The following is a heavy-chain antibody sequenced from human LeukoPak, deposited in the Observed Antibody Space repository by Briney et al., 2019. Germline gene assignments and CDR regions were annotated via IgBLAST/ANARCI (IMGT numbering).Heavy chain of an antibody. Sequence: GGSLRLSCAASGFTFSSYGMHWVRQAPGKGLEWVAFIRYDGSNKYYADSVKGRFTISRDNSKNTLYLQMNSLRAEDTAVYYCAKIGEFLEWLLQPDYWGQGTLVTVSS. D-gene: IGHD3-3*01. V-gene: IGHV3-30*02. J-gene: IGHJ4*02. CDR2: IRYDGSNK. CDR3: AKIGEFLEWLLQPDY. CDR1: GFTFSSYG.